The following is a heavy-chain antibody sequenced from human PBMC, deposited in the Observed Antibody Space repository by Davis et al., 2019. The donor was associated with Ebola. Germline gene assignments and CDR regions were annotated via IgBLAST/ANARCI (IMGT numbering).Heavy chain of an antibody. CDR2: IIPIFGTA. J-gene: IGHJ4*02. CDR1: GGTFSSYA. D-gene: IGHD4-23*01. V-gene: IGHV1-69*13. Sequence: SVKVSCKASGGTFSSYAISWVRQAPGQGLEWMGGIIPIFGTANYAQKFQGRVTITADESTSTAYMELSSLRSEDTAVYYCARGPYGGNGRVDYWGQGTLVTVSS. CDR3: ARGPYGGNGRVDY.